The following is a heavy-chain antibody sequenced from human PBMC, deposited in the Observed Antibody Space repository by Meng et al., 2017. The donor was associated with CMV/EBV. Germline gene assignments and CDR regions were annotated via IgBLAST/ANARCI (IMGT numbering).Heavy chain of an antibody. CDR1: GYSFTSYW. J-gene: IGHJ4*02. CDR2: IYPGDSDT. V-gene: IGHV5-51*01. Sequence: GGSLRPSCKGSGYSFTSYWIGWVRQMPGKGLEWMGIIYPGDSDTRYSPCFHGQVTISADKFISTAYLQWSSLKASDTAMYYCARGLIAARRGLFDYWGQGTLVTVSS. D-gene: IGHD6-6*01. CDR3: ARGLIAARRGLFDY.